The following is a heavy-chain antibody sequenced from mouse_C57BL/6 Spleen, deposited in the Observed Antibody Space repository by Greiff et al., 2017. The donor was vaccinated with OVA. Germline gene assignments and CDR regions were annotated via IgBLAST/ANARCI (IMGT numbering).Heavy chain of an antibody. Sequence: EVKLMESGPGLVKPSQSLSLTCSVTGYSITSGYYWNWIRQFPGNKLEWMGYISYDGNNNYNPSLKKRISITRDTSKNQFFLKLNSVTTEDTATDYCARDLGPGYFDYWGQGTTLTVSS. J-gene: IGHJ2*01. CDR3: ARDLGPGYFDY. CDR2: ISYDGNN. CDR1: GYSITSGYY. V-gene: IGHV3-6*01. D-gene: IGHD4-1*01.